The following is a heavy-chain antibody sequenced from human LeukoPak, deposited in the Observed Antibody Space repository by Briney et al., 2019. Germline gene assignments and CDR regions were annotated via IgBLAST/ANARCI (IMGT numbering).Heavy chain of an antibody. J-gene: IGHJ4*02. CDR2: INPNSGGT. V-gene: IGHV1-2*02. Sequence: ASVKVSCKASGYTFTGYYMHWVRQAPGQGLEWMGWINPNSGGTNYAQKFQGRVTITRDTSISTAYMELSRLRSDDTAVYYCAREWDHIVVVPAAIGSSDYWGQGTLVTVSS. D-gene: IGHD2-2*02. CDR3: AREWDHIVVVPAAIGSSDY. CDR1: GYTFTGYY.